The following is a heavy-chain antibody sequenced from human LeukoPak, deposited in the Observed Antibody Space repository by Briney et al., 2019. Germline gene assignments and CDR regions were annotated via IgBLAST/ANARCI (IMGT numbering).Heavy chain of an antibody. Sequence: GGSLRLSCEASGFTFSHYWMHWVRQAPGKGLVWVSRTNTDGSSTTYVDSVKGRLTISRDNAKDTMYLQMNSLRAEDTAVYYCVPTDSSGLDWGQGTLVTVSS. CDR3: VPTDSSGLD. CDR2: TNTDGSST. D-gene: IGHD3-22*01. J-gene: IGHJ4*02. V-gene: IGHV3-74*01. CDR1: GFTFSHYW.